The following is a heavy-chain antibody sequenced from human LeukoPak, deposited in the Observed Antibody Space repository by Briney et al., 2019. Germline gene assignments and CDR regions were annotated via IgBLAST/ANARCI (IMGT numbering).Heavy chain of an antibody. CDR2: IIPIFGTA. D-gene: IGHD1-1*01. Sequence: SVKVSCKASGGTFSSYAISWVRQAPGQGLEWMGGIIPIFGTANYAQKFQGRVTITADESTSTVYMELSSLRSEDTAVYYCARDRQLDPTEDAFDIWGQGTMVTVSS. V-gene: IGHV1-69*01. J-gene: IGHJ3*02. CDR1: GGTFSSYA. CDR3: ARDRQLDPTEDAFDI.